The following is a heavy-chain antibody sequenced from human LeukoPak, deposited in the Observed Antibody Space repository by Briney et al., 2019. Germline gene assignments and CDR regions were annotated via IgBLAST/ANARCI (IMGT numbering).Heavy chain of an antibody. CDR2: IIHSGGT. J-gene: IGHJ4*02. CDR1: GGSCSAYY. Sequence: SETLSLTCAVDGGSCSAYYWNWIRQPPGKGLEWIGEIIHSGGTNYNPSLKSRVTISVDTSKNQFSLKLSSVTAADTAVYYCARGREDILTSSFRLIWFDYWGQGTLVTVSS. CDR3: ARGREDILTSSFRLIWFDY. V-gene: IGHV4-34*01. D-gene: IGHD3-9*01.